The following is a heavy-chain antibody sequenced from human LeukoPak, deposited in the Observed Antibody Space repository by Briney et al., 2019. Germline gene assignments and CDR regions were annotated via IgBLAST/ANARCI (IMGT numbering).Heavy chain of an antibody. Sequence: SETLSLTCAVYGGSFSGYYWSWIRQPPGKGLEWIGEINHSGSTNCNPSLKSRVTISVDTSKNQFSLKLSSVTAADTAVYYCARAITGTTSHYYYYMDVWGKGTTVTVSS. V-gene: IGHV4-34*01. CDR3: ARAITGTTSHYYYYMDV. CDR1: GGSFSGYY. J-gene: IGHJ6*03. CDR2: INHSGST. D-gene: IGHD1-7*01.